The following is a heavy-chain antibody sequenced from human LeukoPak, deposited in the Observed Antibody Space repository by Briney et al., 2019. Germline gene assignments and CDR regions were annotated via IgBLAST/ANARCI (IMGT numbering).Heavy chain of an antibody. V-gene: IGHV4-39*01. CDR3: ASDRSGLSFCF. D-gene: IGHD3-22*01. CDR2: IYYSGST. CDR1: GGSISSSSYY. Sequence: SETLSLTCTVSGGSISSSSYYWGWIRQPPGKGLEWIGSIYYSGSTYYNSSLKSRITMSVDTSKNQFSFKLTSVTAADTAVYYCASDRSGLSFCFWGQGTLVTVSS. J-gene: IGHJ4*02.